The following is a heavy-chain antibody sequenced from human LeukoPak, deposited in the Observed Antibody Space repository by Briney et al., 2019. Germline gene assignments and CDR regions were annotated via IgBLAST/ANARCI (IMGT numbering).Heavy chain of an antibody. J-gene: IGHJ4*02. CDR3: ASNIAAAATGYFDY. CDR1: GFTVSSNY. CDR2: IYSGGST. Sequence: PGGSLRLSCAASGFTVSSNYMSWVRQAPGKGLEWVSVIYSGGSTYYADSVKGRFTISRDNSRNTLYLQMNSLRAEDTAVYYCASNIAAAATGYFDYWGQGTLVTVSS. D-gene: IGHD6-13*01. V-gene: IGHV3-53*01.